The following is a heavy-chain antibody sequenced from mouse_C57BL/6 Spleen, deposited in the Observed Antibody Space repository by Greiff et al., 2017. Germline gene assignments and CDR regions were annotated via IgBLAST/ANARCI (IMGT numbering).Heavy chain of an antibody. J-gene: IGHJ2*01. D-gene: IGHD2-10*01. Sequence: EVKLMESGGGLVKPGGSLKLSCAASGFTFSSYTMSWVRQTPEKRLEWVATISGGGGNTYYPDSVKGRFTISRDNAKNTLYLQMSSLRSEDTALYYCARHGLLQHFDYWGQGTTLTVSS. CDR3: ARHGLLQHFDY. CDR2: ISGGGGNT. CDR1: GFTFSSYT. V-gene: IGHV5-9*01.